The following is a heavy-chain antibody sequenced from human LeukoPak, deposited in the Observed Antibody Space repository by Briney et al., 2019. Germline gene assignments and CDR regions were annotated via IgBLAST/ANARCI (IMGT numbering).Heavy chain of an antibody. CDR2: IYYSGST. CDR3: ARDFGVGGGRTRYENPFDP. V-gene: IGHV4-30-4*08. J-gene: IGHJ5*02. D-gene: IGHD3-3*01. CDR1: GGSLSSGDYH. Sequence: SETLSLTCTVSGGSLSSGDYHWSWIRQPPGKGLEWVGYIYYSGSTYYNPSLKSRITMSVDTSKNQFSLKLSSVTAADTAVYYCARDFGVGGGRTRYENPFDPWGQGTLVTVSS.